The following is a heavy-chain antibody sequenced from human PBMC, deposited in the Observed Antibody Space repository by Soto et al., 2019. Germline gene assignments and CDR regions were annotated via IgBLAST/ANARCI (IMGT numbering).Heavy chain of an antibody. Sequence: GASVKVSCKASGGTFSSYTISWVRQAPGQGLEWMGRIIPILGIANYAQKFQGRVTMTRDTSTSTVYMELSSLRSEDTAVYYCARDKAIVDPDYNWNYEVHYYGMDVSGQGTTVTVSS. J-gene: IGHJ6*02. CDR3: ARDKAIVDPDYNWNYEVHYYGMDV. CDR2: IIPILGIA. V-gene: IGHV1-69*04. D-gene: IGHD1-7*01. CDR1: GGTFSSYT.